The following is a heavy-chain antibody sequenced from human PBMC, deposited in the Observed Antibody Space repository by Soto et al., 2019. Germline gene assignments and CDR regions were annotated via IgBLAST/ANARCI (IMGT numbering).Heavy chain of an antibody. CDR3: ARVLYYGSGSYSPYGMAV. V-gene: IGHV1-69*01. CDR1: GVSFNNNG. D-gene: IGHD3-10*01. CDR2: VSPPFRTS. Sequence: QVQLVQSGAEVKKPASSVKVSCKTSGVSFNNNGIGWVRQAPGHGLEWMGGVSPPFRTSNYARKFQGRISITADASTGKVNMELSSLTSEDTAQYYCARVLYYGSGSYSPYGMAVWGQGTTVTVSS. J-gene: IGHJ6*02.